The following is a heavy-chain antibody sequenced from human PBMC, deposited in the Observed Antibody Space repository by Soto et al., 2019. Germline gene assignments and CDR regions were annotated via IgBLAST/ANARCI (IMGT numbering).Heavy chain of an antibody. Sequence: QVQLVESGGGLVKPGGSLRLSCAASGFTFSDYYMSWIRQAPGKGLEWVSYISSTSSYTNYADSVKGRFTISRDNAKNSLYLQMNSLRAEDTAVYYCARSRYNWNYEVGWYFDLWGRGTLVTVSS. V-gene: IGHV3-11*06. J-gene: IGHJ2*01. CDR3: ARSRYNWNYEVGWYFDL. CDR1: GFTFSDYY. D-gene: IGHD1-7*01. CDR2: ISSTSSYT.